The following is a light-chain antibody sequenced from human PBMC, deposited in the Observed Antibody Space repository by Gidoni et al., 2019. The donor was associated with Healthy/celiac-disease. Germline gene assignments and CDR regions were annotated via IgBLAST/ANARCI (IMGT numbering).Light chain of an antibody. V-gene: IGKV1-5*03. CDR2: KAS. J-gene: IGKJ2*01. CDR1: QSISSW. Sequence: DIQMTQSPSTLSASVGDRVTITCRASQSISSWLAWYQQKPGKAPKLLIYKASSLESGVPSRFSGSGSGTEFTLTISSLQPDDFATYYCQQWYTFXQXTKLEIK. CDR3: QQWYT.